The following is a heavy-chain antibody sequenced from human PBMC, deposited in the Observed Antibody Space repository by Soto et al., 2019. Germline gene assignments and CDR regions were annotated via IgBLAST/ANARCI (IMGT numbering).Heavy chain of an antibody. D-gene: IGHD3-10*01. V-gene: IGHV1-2*04. CDR1: GYTFTGYY. CDR3: ARPEREYYYGSENDAFDI. CDR2: INPNSGGT. Sequence: ASVKVSCKASGYTFTGYYMHWVRQAPGQGLEWMGWINPNSGGTNYAQKFQGWVTMTRDTSISTAYMELSRLRSDDTAVYYCARPEREYYYGSENDAFDIWGQGTMVTVSS. J-gene: IGHJ3*02.